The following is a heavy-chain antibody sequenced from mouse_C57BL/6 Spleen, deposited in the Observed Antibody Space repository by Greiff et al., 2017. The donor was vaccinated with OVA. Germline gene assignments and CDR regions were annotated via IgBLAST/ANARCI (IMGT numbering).Heavy chain of an antibody. CDR3: ARPGDYGSEGYFDV. V-gene: IGHV1-52*01. J-gene: IGHJ1*03. CDR1: GYTFTSYW. CDR2: IDPSDSET. Sequence: QVQLQQPGAELVRPGSSVKLSCKASGYTFTSYWMHWVKQRPIQGLEWIGNIDPSDSETHYNQKFKDKATLTVDKSSSTAYMQLSSLTSEDSAVYYCARPGDYGSEGYFDVWGTGTTVTVSS. D-gene: IGHD1-1*01.